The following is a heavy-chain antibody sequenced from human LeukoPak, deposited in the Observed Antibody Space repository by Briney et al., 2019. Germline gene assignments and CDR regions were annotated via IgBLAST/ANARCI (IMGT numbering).Heavy chain of an antibody. D-gene: IGHD1-14*01. CDR1: GDSIGSYY. CDR2: IYYSGST. Sequence: SETLSLTCTVSGDSIGSYYWSWIRQPPGKGLEWIGYIYYSGSTNYNPSLKSRVTISVDTSKNQFSLKLSSVTAADTAVYYCARSLQWATGAFDIWGQGTMVTVSS. J-gene: IGHJ3*02. CDR3: ARSLQWATGAFDI. V-gene: IGHV4-59*01.